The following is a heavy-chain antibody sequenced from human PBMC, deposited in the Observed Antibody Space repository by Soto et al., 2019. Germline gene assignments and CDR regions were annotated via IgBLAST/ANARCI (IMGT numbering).Heavy chain of an antibody. V-gene: IGHV5-51*01. CDR1: GYSFTSYW. CDR2: IYPGDSDT. J-gene: IGHJ6*02. Sequence: PGESLKISCKGSGYSFTSYWIGWVRQMPGKGLEWMGIIYPGDSDTRYSPSFQGQVTISADKSISTAYLQWSSLKASDTAMYYCARRGSSGEIAAAGTRWEPNHQNRYPGIDLWGQGTTVTVPS. D-gene: IGHD6-13*01. CDR3: ARRGSSGEIAAAGTRWEPNHQNRYPGIDL.